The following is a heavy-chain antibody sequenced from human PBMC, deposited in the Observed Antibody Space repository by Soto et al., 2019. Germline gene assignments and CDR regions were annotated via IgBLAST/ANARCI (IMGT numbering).Heavy chain of an antibody. Sequence: QVQLQESGPGLVKPSGTLSLTCTVSNGSITSSNWWSWVRQSPGKGLEWIGEVGQSGYTNYIPSLNSRLTILLDKSTNRFSLRLTSVTAADTAVYYCARNRYGGYDFDSWGQGTLVTVSS. D-gene: IGHD5-12*01. V-gene: IGHV4-4*02. CDR3: ARNRYGGYDFDS. CDR2: VGQSGYT. CDR1: NGSITSSNW. J-gene: IGHJ4*02.